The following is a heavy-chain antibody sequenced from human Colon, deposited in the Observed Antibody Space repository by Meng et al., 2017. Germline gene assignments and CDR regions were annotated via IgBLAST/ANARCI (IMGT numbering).Heavy chain of an antibody. D-gene: IGHD2-15*01. CDR3: SRKGFYSLGY. V-gene: IGHV4-4*02. CDR1: GNSYTYNNM. J-gene: IGHJ4*02. Sequence: EAGPSLVMPSGSTSLPSALSGNSYTYNNMCRWCRQHPGKGRGWYCEHHPDRGTNYNKALMSRVTFLSDNSWNQLSLTLTSVTTADKAVYYCSRKGFYSLGYWGPEALVTVSS. CDR2: HHPDRGT.